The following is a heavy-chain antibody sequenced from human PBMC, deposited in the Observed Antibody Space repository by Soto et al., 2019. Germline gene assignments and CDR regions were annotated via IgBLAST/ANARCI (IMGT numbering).Heavy chain of an antibody. V-gene: IGHV3-33*01. J-gene: IGHJ3*01. Sequence: PGGSLRLSCSASGFSVSSYGVHWVRQAPGKGLEWVAVMWYDGRNIFYRDSVKGRFTISRDNSKNIVYFQMNNLRAEDTGLYYCARDSGHMFTSVSDALDFWGRGTMVTVSS. CDR3: ARDSGHMFTSVSDALDF. CDR1: GFSVSSYG. D-gene: IGHD3-10*02. CDR2: MWYDGRNI.